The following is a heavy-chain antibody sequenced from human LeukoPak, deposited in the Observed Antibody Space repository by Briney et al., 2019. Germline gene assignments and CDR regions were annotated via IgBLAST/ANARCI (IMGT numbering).Heavy chain of an antibody. CDR3: AIANDPYGDYGRGGLDY. CDR2: ISYDGSNK. CDR1: GFTFSSYA. Sequence: GGSLRLSCSASGFTFSSYAMHWVRQAPGKGLEWVADISYDGSNKYYADSVKGRFTISRDNSKNTLYLQMNSLRDEDTAGYYCAIANDPYGDYGRGGLDYWGQGTLVTVSS. D-gene: IGHD4-17*01. J-gene: IGHJ4*02. V-gene: IGHV3-30-3*01.